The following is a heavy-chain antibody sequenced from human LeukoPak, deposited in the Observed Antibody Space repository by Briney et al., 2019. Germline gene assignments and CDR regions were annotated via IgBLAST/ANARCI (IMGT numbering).Heavy chain of an antibody. J-gene: IGHJ4*02. D-gene: IGHD3-10*01. Sequence: PSETLSLTCTVSGDSINGFYWSWIRQPPGKGLEWIGYIYYSGSTNYNPSLKSRVTISVDTSKNQFSLKLTSVTAADTAVYYCARVGSYTVPDWGQGTLVTVSS. V-gene: IGHV4-59*01. CDR3: ARVGSYTVPD. CDR1: GDSINGFY. CDR2: IYYSGST.